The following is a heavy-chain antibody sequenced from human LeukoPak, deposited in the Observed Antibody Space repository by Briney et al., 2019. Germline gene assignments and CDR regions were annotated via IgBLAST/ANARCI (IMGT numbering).Heavy chain of an antibody. J-gene: IGHJ4*02. Sequence: SETLSLTCTVSGGSISSYFWSWIRQPPGKGLEWIGYIYYTGSTNYNPSLKSRVTTSVDTSENQFSLKLSSVTAADTAVYYCARGRRDGSYYFDYWGQGTLVTVSS. CDR2: IYYTGST. V-gene: IGHV4-59*01. CDR3: ARGRRDGSYYFDY. CDR1: GGSISSYF.